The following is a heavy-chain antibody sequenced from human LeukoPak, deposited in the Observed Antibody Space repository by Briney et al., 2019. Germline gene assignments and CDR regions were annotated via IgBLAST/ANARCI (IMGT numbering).Heavy chain of an antibody. CDR1: GFTFSSFA. J-gene: IGHJ5*02. V-gene: IGHV3-23*01. D-gene: IGHD3-9*01. Sequence: GGSLRLSCAASGFTFSSFAMTWVRQAPGKGLEWVSGVSGSGGTTYYADSVRGQFTISRENSKDILYLQMNSLRAEDTALYFCAKLAVYDILTGYYKNWFDPWGQGTLVSVSS. CDR2: VSGSGGTT. CDR3: AKLAVYDILTGYYKNWFDP.